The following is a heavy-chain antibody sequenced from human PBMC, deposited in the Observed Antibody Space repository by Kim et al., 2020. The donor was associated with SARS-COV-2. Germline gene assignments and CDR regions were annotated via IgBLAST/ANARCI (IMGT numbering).Heavy chain of an antibody. Sequence: ASVKVSCKASGYTFTSYDINWVRQATGQGLEWMGWMNPNSGNTSYAQKFQGRATMTRNTPLTQAYMERSTLRSEDTAVYYFRRGRGRVLLRFGHNWFDPW. D-gene: IGHD3-10*01. CDR3: RRGRGRVLLRFGHNWFDP. CDR1: GYTFTSYD. J-gene: IGHJ5*02. CDR2: MNPNSGNT. V-gene: IGHV1-8*01.